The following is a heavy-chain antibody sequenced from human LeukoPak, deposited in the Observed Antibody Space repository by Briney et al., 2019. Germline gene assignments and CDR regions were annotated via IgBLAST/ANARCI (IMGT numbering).Heavy chain of an antibody. CDR2: INPSGGST. Sequence: GASVKVSRKASGYTFTSYYMHSVRHTPGQGLEWMGIINPSGGSTSYAQKFQGRVTMTRDTSTSTVYMELSSLRSEDTAVYYCAREGVPAAANWFDPWGQGTLVTVSS. CDR3: AREGVPAAANWFDP. CDR1: GYTFTSYY. J-gene: IGHJ5*02. D-gene: IGHD2-2*01. V-gene: IGHV1-46*01.